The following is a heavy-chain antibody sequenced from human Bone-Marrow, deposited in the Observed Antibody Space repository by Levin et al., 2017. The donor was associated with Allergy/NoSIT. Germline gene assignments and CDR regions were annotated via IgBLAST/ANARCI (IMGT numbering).Heavy chain of an antibody. D-gene: IGHD6-19*01. CDR2: IRTKTDSYTS. J-gene: IGHJ4*02. Sequence: PGGSLRLSCEASRFTFSDYSMGWVRQSPGKGLEWVGRIRTKTDSYTSEYAASVKGRFSISRDDAKNSLYLHMNSLKTEDTAVYYCVGDSTGWYRDWGQGTLVTVSS. V-gene: IGHV3-72*01. CDR3: VGDSTGWYRD. CDR1: RFTFSDYS.